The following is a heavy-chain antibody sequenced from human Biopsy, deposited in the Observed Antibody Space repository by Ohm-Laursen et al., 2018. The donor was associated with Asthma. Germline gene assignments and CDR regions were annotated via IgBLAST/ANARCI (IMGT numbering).Heavy chain of an antibody. CDR3: ARTYSFFLTGRVKVVFGF. D-gene: IGHD3-9*01. CDR2: VNTGNGDT. J-gene: IGHJ3*01. Sequence: VSSVKVSCKASGYNFISFAIHWVRQAPGQRLEWMGWVNTGNGDTKYSQKFQGRVTITRDTSASTAYMELRSLRSEDTATYYCARTYSFFLTGRVKVVFGFWGQGTMVTVSS. V-gene: IGHV1-3*04. CDR1: GYNFISFA.